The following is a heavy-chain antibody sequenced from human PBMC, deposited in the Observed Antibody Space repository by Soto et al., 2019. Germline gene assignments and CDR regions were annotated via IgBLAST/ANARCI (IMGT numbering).Heavy chain of an antibody. CDR3: ARGHSGYDYPDY. D-gene: IGHD5-12*01. CDR2: IYHSGST. CDR1: GGSISSGGYS. J-gene: IGHJ4*02. Sequence: KASETLSLTCAVSGGSISSGGYSWSWIRQPPGKGLEWIGYIYHSGSTYYNPSLKSRVTISVDRSKNQFSLKLSSVTAADTAVYYCARGHSGYDYPDYWGQGTLVTVSS. V-gene: IGHV4-30-2*01.